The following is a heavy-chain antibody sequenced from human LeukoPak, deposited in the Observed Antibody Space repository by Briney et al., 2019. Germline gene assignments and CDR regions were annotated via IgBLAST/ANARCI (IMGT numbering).Heavy chain of an antibody. CDR3: ARDRVLKGFHY. V-gene: IGHV1-46*01. CDR1: GYTFTSYY. D-gene: IGHD6-6*01. Sequence: GASVKVSCKASGYTFTSYYMHWVRQAPGQGLEWMGIINPSGGSTIYAQKFQGRVTMTRDTSTSTAYMELSSLRSEDTAVYYCARDRVLKGFHYWGQGTLVSVPS. J-gene: IGHJ4*02. CDR2: INPSGGST.